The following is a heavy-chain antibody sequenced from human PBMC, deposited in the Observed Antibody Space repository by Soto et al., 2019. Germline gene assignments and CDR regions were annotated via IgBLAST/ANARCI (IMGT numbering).Heavy chain of an antibody. V-gene: IGHV4-30-2*01. CDR2: INHLETT. D-gene: IGHD1-26*01. CDR1: GASITFGGFS. CDR3: ASVGGSASFDY. Sequence: SETLSLTCTVSGASITFGGFSWSWIRQTPGKGLEWIGYINHLETTFYNPSFESRLTLSINRAKNQYPLMQHSMSAADMAAYFCASVGGSASFDYWGRGILVTVSS. J-gene: IGHJ4*02.